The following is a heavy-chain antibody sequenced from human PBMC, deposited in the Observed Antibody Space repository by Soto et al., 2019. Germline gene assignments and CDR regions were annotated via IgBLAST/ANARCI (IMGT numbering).Heavy chain of an antibody. CDR3: ARHLTYCSAGSCYSDFPYYGMDV. V-gene: IGHV4-39*01. J-gene: IGHJ6*02. CDR1: GGSISSSSYY. Sequence: QLQLQESGPGLVKPSETLSLTCTVSGGSISSSSYYWGWIRQPPGKGLEWIGSIFYSGSTYYNPSLKTRVTISVDTSKNHCSLKLSSVTAADTAVYYCARHLTYCSAGSCYSDFPYYGMDVWGQGTTVTVSS. CDR2: IFYSGST. D-gene: IGHD2-15*01.